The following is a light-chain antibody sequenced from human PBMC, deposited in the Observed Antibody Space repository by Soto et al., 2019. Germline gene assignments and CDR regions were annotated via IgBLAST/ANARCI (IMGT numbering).Light chain of an antibody. J-gene: IGKJ4*01. CDR2: AAS. CDR1: QSISSY. Sequence: DILTTKCPSSLSASVGARVTITSWASQSISSYLNWYQQKPGKAPKLLIYAASSLQSGVPSRFSGSGSGTDFTLTISSLQPEDFATYYCQQSYSNPLTCGVGTK. CDR3: QQSYSNPLT. V-gene: IGKV1-39*01.